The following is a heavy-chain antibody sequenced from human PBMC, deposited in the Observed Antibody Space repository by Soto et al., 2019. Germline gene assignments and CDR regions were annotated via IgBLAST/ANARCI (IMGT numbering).Heavy chain of an antibody. J-gene: IGHJ3*02. D-gene: IGHD3-22*01. V-gene: IGHV3-49*04. Sequence: GGSLRLSCTASGFTFGDYAMSWVRQAPGKGLEWVGFIRSKAYGGTTEYAASVKGRFTISRDDSKSIAYLQMNSLKTEDTAVYYCTRFRTREYYYDSSGYSYAFDIWGQGTMVTVSS. CDR1: GFTFGDYA. CDR3: TRFRTREYYYDSSGYSYAFDI. CDR2: IRSKAYGGTT.